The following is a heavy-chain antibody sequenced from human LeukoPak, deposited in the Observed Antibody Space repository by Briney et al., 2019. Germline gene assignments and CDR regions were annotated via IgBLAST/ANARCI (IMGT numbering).Heavy chain of an antibody. CDR1: GFTFSGYE. CDR2: ISSSAGTI. J-gene: IGHJ6*04. Sequence: EGSLRLSCAASGFTFSGYEMNWVRQAPGKGLEWVSYISSSAGTIYYADSVKGRFTISRDNAKNSLYLQMNSLRAEDTAVYYCARDRYYGSGSLYDVWGKGTTVTVSS. CDR3: ARDRYYGSGSLYDV. V-gene: IGHV3-48*03. D-gene: IGHD3-10*01.